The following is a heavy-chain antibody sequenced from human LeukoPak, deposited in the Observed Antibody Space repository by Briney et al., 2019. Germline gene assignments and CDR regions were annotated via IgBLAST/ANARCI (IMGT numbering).Heavy chain of an antibody. J-gene: IGHJ4*02. CDR1: GFTFNSFS. D-gene: IGHD3-22*01. CDR3: ARSYYYDSSGYYYDY. CDR2: ISSSSSYT. Sequence: PGGSLRLSCAASGFTFNSFSMNWVPQSPGKGLEWLSSISSSSSYTNYADSVKGRFTISRDNAKNSLYLQMNSLRAEDTAVYYCARSYYYDSSGYYYDYWGQGTLVTVSS. V-gene: IGHV3-21*04.